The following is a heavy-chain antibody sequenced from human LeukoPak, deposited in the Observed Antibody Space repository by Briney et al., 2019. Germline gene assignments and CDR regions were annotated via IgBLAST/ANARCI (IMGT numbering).Heavy chain of an antibody. D-gene: IGHD6-6*01. V-gene: IGHV3-20*01. Sequence: PGGSLRLSCVASGFTFSSRDWMTWVRQAPGKGLEWVSGINWNGGSTGYADSVKGRFTISRDNAKNFLYLQMNSLRVEDTALYCARAQGRPPWGQGTMVIVSS. CDR1: GFTFSSRDW. J-gene: IGHJ3*01. CDR3: ARAQGRPP. CDR2: INWNGGST.